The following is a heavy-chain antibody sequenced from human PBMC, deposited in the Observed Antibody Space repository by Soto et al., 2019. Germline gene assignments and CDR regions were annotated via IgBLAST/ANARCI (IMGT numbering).Heavy chain of an antibody. D-gene: IGHD3-3*01. CDR1: GFTFSSYS. CDR3: ARFYYDFWSGYLSHYGMDV. V-gene: IGHV3-21*01. CDR2: ISSSSSYI. Sequence: GGSLRLSCAASGFTFSSYSMNWVRQAPGKGLEWVSSISSSSSYIYYADSVKGRFTISRDNAKNSLYLQMNSLRAEDTAVYYCARFYYDFWSGYLSHYGMDVWGQGTTVTVSS. J-gene: IGHJ6*02.